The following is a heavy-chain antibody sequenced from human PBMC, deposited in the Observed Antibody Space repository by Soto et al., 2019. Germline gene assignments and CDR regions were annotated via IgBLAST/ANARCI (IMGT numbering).Heavy chain of an antibody. V-gene: IGHV3-23*01. D-gene: IGHD3-3*01. CDR3: AKSGGFLVWLPWLFDY. CDR1: GFTFSSYA. CDR2: ISGSGGST. J-gene: IGHJ4*02. Sequence: GGSLRLSCAASGFTFSSYAMSWVRQATGKGLEWVSAISGSGGSTYYADSVKGRLTISRDNSKHTLYLHINSLRAEATTLYDCAKSGGFLVWLPWLFDYWGQRTLVTVSS.